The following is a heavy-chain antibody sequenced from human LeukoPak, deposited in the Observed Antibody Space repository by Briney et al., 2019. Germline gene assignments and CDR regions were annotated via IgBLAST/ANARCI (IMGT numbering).Heavy chain of an antibody. D-gene: IGHD3-3*01. J-gene: IGHJ4*02. Sequence: ASVNVSCKASGYTFTSYYMHWVRQAPGQGLEWMGWINPKSGGTNFAQKFQGRVSMTRDTSISTAYMELSRLRSDDTAVYYCARELGSGYYRYFDYWGQGTLVTVSS. V-gene: IGHV1-2*02. CDR3: ARELGSGYYRYFDY. CDR2: INPKSGGT. CDR1: GYTFTSYY.